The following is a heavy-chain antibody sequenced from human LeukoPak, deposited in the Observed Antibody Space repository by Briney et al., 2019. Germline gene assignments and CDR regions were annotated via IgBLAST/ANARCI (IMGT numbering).Heavy chain of an antibody. CDR3: ARRWVFSSSWYYRNDAFDI. J-gene: IGHJ3*02. Sequence: PSETLSLTCAVYGGSFSGYYWSWIRQPPGKGLEWIGEINHSGSTNYNPSLKSRVTISVDTSKNQFSLKLSSVTAADTAVCYCARRWVFSSSWYYRNDAFDIWGQGTMVTVSS. CDR2: INHSGST. D-gene: IGHD6-13*01. V-gene: IGHV4-34*01. CDR1: GGSFSGYY.